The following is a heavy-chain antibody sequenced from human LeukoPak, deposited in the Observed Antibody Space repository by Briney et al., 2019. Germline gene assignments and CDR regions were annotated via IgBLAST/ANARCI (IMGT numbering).Heavy chain of an antibody. CDR2: IYYSGST. CDR1: GGSFSGYY. Sequence: PSETLSLTCAVYGGSFSGYYWSWIRQPPGKGLEWIGSIYYSGSTYYNPSLKSRVTISVDTSKNQFSLKLSSVTAADTAVHYCARDPITIFGVVNDAFDIWGQGTMVTVSS. V-gene: IGHV4-34*01. J-gene: IGHJ3*02. D-gene: IGHD3-3*01. CDR3: ARDPITIFGVVNDAFDI.